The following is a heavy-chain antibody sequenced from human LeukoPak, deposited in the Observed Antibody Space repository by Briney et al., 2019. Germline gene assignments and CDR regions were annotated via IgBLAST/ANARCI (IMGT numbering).Heavy chain of an antibody. D-gene: IGHD6-19*01. V-gene: IGHV1-24*01. Sequence: ASVKVSCKVSGYTLTELSMHWVRQAPGRGLGWMGGFDPEDGETIYAQKFQGRVTMTEDTSTDTAYMELSSLRSEDTAVYYCATGPVIYGGWYSVSAFDIWGQGTMVTVSS. CDR1: GYTLTELS. CDR2: FDPEDGET. CDR3: ATGPVIYGGWYSVSAFDI. J-gene: IGHJ3*02.